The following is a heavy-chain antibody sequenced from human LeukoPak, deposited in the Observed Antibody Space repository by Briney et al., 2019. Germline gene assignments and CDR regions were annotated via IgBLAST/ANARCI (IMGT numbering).Heavy chain of an antibody. Sequence: PSETLSLTCTVSGGSISSYYWSWIRQPPGKGLEWIGYIYYSGSTSYNPSLKSRVTISMDTSKNQFSLNLRSVTAADTALYFCARDLSSLGWYFDLWGRGSLVTVSS. CDR3: ARDLSSLGWYFDL. J-gene: IGHJ2*01. D-gene: IGHD2-2*01. V-gene: IGHV4-59*12. CDR1: GGSISSYY. CDR2: IYYSGST.